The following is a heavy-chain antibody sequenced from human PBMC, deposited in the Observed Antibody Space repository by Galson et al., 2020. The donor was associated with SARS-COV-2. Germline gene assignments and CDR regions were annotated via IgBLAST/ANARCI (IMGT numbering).Heavy chain of an antibody. Sequence: GESLKISCAASGFTFSSYDMHWVRQATGKGLEWVSAIGTAGDTYYPGSVKGRFTISRENAKNSLYLQMNSLRAGDTAVYYCARGTMVRGVTAYYYYMDVWGKGTTVTVSS. CDR3: ARGTMVRGVTAYYYYMDV. D-gene: IGHD3-10*01. V-gene: IGHV3-13*01. CDR1: GFTFSSYD. J-gene: IGHJ6*03. CDR2: IGTAGDT.